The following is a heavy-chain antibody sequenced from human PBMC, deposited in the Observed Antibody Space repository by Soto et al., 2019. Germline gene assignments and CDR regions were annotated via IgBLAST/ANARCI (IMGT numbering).Heavy chain of an antibody. CDR3: ARGGFYWPIGVGDDAFDI. J-gene: IGHJ3*02. V-gene: IGHV1-2*02. CDR2: INPNSGGT. CDR1: GYTFTGYY. Sequence: ASVKVSCKASGYTFTGYYMHCVRQAPGQVLEWMGWINPNSGGTNYAQKFQGRVTMTRDTSISTAYMELSRLRSDDTAVYYCARGGFYWPIGVGDDAFDIWGQGTMVTVSS. D-gene: IGHD3-10*01.